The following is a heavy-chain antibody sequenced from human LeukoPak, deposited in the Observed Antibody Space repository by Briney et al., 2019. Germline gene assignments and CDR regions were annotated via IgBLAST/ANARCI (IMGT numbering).Heavy chain of an antibody. V-gene: IGHV3-48*01. CDR2: IDSSDTI. D-gene: IGHD3-22*01. CDR3: ARVYYDSSGSLFDY. Sequence: LPGGSLRLSCSASGFTFSYYSMNWVRQAPGKGLEWISYIDSSDTINYADSVKGRFTISRDNLKNSLFLQMDSLRAEDTAVYYCARVYYDSSGSLFDYWGQGTLVTVSS. J-gene: IGHJ4*02. CDR1: GFTFSYYS.